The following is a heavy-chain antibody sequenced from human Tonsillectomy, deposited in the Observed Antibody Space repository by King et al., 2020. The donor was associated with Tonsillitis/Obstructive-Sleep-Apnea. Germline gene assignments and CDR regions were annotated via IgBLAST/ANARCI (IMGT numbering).Heavy chain of an antibody. CDR1: GFTFSSYA. J-gene: IGHJ4*02. V-gene: IGHV3-30*04. CDR3: AREDEFWGFDY. Sequence: QVQLVESGGGVVQPGRSLRLSCAASGFTFSSYAMHWVRQAPGKGLEWVAVISYDGSNKYYADSVKGRFTISRDNSKNTLYLQMNSLRAEDTAVYYCAREDEFWGFDYWGQGTLVTVSS. CDR2: ISYDGSNK. D-gene: IGHD3-16*01.